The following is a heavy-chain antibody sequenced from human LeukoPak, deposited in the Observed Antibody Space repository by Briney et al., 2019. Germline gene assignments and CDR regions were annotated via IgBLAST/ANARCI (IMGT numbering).Heavy chain of an antibody. CDR3: ARVKDTIVGATEIDY. J-gene: IGHJ4*02. CDR1: GYTSTSYG. Sequence: ASVKVSCKASGYTSTSYGISWVRQAPGQGLEWMGWISAYNGNTNCAQRLQGRVTMTTDTSTSTAYMELRSLRSDDTAVYYCARVKDTIVGATEIDYWGQGTLVTVSS. V-gene: IGHV1-18*01. CDR2: ISAYNGNT. D-gene: IGHD1-26*01.